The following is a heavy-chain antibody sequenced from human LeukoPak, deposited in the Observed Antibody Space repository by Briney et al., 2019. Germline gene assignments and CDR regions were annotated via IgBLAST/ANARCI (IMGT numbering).Heavy chain of an antibody. V-gene: IGHV4-38-2*01. CDR1: GYSISNGYY. CDR3: TRGPGFCPSATCNLGAHYYYSYMDV. Sequence: PSETLSLTCAVSGYSISNGYYWGWIRQPPGKGLEWIATTFRSGSTYYNPSLKSRVTISVDTSKNQFSLQLSSVTAADTAVYYCTRGPGFCPSATCNLGAHYYYSYMDVWRKGTTVTVSS. J-gene: IGHJ6*03. CDR2: TFRSGST. D-gene: IGHD2-2*01.